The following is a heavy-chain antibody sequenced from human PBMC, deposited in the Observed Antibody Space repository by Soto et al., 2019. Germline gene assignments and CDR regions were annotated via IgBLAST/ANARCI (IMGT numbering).Heavy chain of an antibody. Sequence: ASVKVSCKASGYTFTGYYIHWVRQAPGQGLEWMGWINPNNGGTNYVQKFQGRVTMTRDTSISTAYMELRRLTSDDTAVYYCARDLPIVGTATWDYWGQGTLVTVSS. CDR3: ARDLPIVGTATWDY. D-gene: IGHD1-26*01. CDR1: GYTFTGYY. J-gene: IGHJ4*02. V-gene: IGHV1-2*02. CDR2: INPNNGGT.